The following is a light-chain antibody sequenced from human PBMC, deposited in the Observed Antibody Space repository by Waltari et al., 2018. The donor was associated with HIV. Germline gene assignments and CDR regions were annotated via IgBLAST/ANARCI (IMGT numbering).Light chain of an antibody. CDR3: SSYTSSSSFLWV. J-gene: IGLJ3*02. V-gene: IGLV2-14*03. CDR2: DVT. CDR1: SSDLGGYNY. Sequence: QSALTQPASVSGSPGQSITISCTGTSSDLGGYNYVSWYQQHPGKAPKLMIYDVTDRPSGVSNRFSGSKSGNTASLTISGLQAEDEADYYCSSYTSSSSFLWVFGGGTKLTVL.